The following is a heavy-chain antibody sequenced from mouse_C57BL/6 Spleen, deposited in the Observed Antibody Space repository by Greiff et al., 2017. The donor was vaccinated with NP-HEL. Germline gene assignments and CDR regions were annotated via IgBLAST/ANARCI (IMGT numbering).Heavy chain of an antibody. J-gene: IGHJ4*01. Sequence: EVMLVESGGGLVQPGGSLKLSCAASGFTFSDYYMYWVRQTPEKRLEWVAYISNGGGSTYYPDTVKGRFTISRDNTKNTLYLQMSRLKSEDTAMYYYARQLRPYLYAMDYWGQGTSVTVSS. CDR1: GFTFSDYY. CDR3: ARQLRPYLYAMDY. D-gene: IGHD3-2*02. CDR2: ISNGGGST. V-gene: IGHV5-12*01.